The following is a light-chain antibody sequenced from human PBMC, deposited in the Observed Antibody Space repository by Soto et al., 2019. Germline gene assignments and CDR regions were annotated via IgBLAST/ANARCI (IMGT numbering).Light chain of an antibody. CDR1: SSDVGGYDY. V-gene: IGLV2-14*01. J-gene: IGLJ2*01. CDR2: KVR. Sequence: QSALTQPASVSGSPGQSITISCTGTSSDVGGYDYVSWYQQHPGKAPKLMIYKVRNRTSGVSNRFAGSKAGNTATLTISGLQAEDEAAYYCSSYTSSSTVVFCGGTKLTVL. CDR3: SSYTSSSTVV.